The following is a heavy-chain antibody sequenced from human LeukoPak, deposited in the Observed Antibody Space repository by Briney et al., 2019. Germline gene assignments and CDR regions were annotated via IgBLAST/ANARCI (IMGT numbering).Heavy chain of an antibody. CDR3: AKNAIKTVYYYDSSGYSYFDY. V-gene: IGHV3-23*01. CDR2: ISGSGGAT. J-gene: IGHJ4*02. D-gene: IGHD3-22*01. Sequence: PGGSLRLSCAASRFIFSSYAMSWVRQAPGKGLEWVSAISGSGGATYYADSVKGRFTISRDNSRNTVYLQMNSLRVEDTAVYYCAKNAIKTVYYYDSSGYSYFDYWGQGTLVTVSS. CDR1: RFIFSSYA.